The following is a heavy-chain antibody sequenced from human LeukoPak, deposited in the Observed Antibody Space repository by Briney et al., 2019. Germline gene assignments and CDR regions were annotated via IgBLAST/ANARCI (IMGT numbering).Heavy chain of an antibody. V-gene: IGHV3-48*03. D-gene: IGHD6-25*01. CDR3: ARKPSSVAYYYGMDV. CDR2: ISSSGSTI. CDR1: GFTFSSYE. Sequence: PGGSLRLSCAASGFTFSSYEMNWVRQAPGKGLEWVSYISSSGSTIYYADSVKGRFTISRDNAKNSLYLQMNSLRAEDTAVYYCARKPSSVAYYYGMDVWGQGTTVTVSS. J-gene: IGHJ6*02.